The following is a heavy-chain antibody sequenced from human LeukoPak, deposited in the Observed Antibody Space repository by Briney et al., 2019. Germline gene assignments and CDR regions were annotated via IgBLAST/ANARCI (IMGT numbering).Heavy chain of an antibody. J-gene: IGHJ3*02. D-gene: IGHD5-24*01. CDR3: ATPGRDVYNYDAFDI. Sequence: GGSLRLSCAASGFTFSSYAMRWHRQAPGKGLEYVSAISSNGDSTYYANSVKGSFTISRDNSKNMLYLQMGSLRAVDMAVYYCATPGRDVYNYDAFDISSQGTIVTVSS. CDR2: ISSNGDST. CDR1: GFTFSSYA. V-gene: IGHV3-64*01.